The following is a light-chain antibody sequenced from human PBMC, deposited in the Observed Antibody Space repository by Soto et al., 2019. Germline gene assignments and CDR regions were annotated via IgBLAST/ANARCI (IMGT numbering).Light chain of an antibody. V-gene: IGKV3-20*01. CDR3: QQYGSSPLT. CDR2: GAS. CDR1: QSVSSSY. Sequence: EIVLTQSPGTLSLSPGERATLSCRASQSVSSSYLAWYQQKPGQAPRLLIYGASSRATGIPDRFSGSGSGTDFNLTISRLEPEDCAVSYYQQYGSSPLTFGPGTKVDIK. J-gene: IGKJ3*01.